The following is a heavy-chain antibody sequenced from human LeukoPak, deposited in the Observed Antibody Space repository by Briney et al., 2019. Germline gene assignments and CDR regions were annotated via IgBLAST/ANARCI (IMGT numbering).Heavy chain of an antibody. V-gene: IGHV4-34*01. Sequence: SETLSLTCAVYGASFTGYYWSWFRQSPGKGLEWIGEINHSGGTNYNPSLKSRVTISLDTSNNQFSLKLSSVTAADTAVYYCARLLPLQGGDVWGQGTTVTVSS. D-gene: IGHD2-15*01. CDR2: INHSGGT. CDR1: GASFTGYY. J-gene: IGHJ6*02. CDR3: ARLLPLQGGDV.